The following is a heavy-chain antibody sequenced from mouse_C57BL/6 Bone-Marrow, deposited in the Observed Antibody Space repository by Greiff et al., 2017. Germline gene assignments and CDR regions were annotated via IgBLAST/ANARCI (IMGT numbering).Heavy chain of an antibody. V-gene: IGHV1-55*01. CDR3: AFMTTVVVPFDY. D-gene: IGHD1-1*01. CDR1: GYTFTSYW. Sequence: QVQLQQPGAELVKPGASVKMSCKASGYTFTSYWITWVKQRPGQGLEWIGDIYPGSGSTNYNEKFKSKATMTVDTSSSTAYMQLSSLTSEDSAVYYCAFMTTVVVPFDYWGQGTTVTVSS. J-gene: IGHJ2*01. CDR2: IYPGSGST.